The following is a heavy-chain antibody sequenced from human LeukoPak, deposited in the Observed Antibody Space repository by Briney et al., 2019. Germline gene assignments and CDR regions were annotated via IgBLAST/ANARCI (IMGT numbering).Heavy chain of an antibody. D-gene: IGHD3-3*01. CDR2: INPNSGGT. CDR3: ARDRYYDFWSGYYSDAFDS. V-gene: IGHV1-2*02. J-gene: IGHJ3*02. CDR1: GYTFTGYY. Sequence: ASVKVSCKASGYTFTGYYMHWVRQAPGQGLEWMGWINPNSGGTNYAQKFQGRVTMTRDTSISTAYMELSRLRSDDTAVYYCARDRYYDFWSGYYSDAFDSWGQGTMVTVSS.